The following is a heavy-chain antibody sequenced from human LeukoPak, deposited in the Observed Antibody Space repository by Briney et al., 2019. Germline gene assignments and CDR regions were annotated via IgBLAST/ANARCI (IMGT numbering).Heavy chain of an antibody. V-gene: IGHV3-53*01. CDR2: IYSGGST. Sequence: GGSLRLSCAASGFTVSSNYMSWVRQAPGKGLEWVSVIYSGGSTYYADSVKGRFTISRDNSKNTLYLQMNSLRAEDTAVYYCARAYGSGSYYNRPLDYWGQGTLVTVSS. D-gene: IGHD3-10*01. CDR3: ARAYGSGSYYNRPLDY. CDR1: GFTVSSNY. J-gene: IGHJ4*02.